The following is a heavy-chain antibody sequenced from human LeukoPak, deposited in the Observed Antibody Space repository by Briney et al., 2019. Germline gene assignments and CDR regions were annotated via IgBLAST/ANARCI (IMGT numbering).Heavy chain of an antibody. V-gene: IGHV4-61*05. CDR1: GGSISSSSYY. CDR2: INHSGST. Sequence: SETLSLTCTVSGGSISSSSYYWGWFRQPPGKGLEWIGEINHSGSTNYNPSLKSRVTISVDTSKNQLSLKLSSVTAADTAVYYCARLRGNYYGSGSYLLDWGQGTLVTVSS. J-gene: IGHJ4*02. CDR3: ARLRGNYYGSGSYLLD. D-gene: IGHD3-10*01.